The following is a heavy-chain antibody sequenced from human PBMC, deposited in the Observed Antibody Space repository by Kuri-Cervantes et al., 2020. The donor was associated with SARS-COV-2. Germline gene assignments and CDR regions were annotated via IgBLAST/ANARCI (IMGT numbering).Heavy chain of an antibody. V-gene: IGHV3-23*01. J-gene: IGHJ6*03. CDR2: INYSGGST. CDR1: GFSLTNYA. Sequence: GGSLRLSCGASGFSLTNYAIHWVRRAPGKVLEWVSSINYSGGSTYYAASVRGRFTISRDNSKNMLYLQMNSLRAEDTAVYYCAKRPNQYGSGSNSYYYMDVWGKGSTVTVSS. CDR3: AKRPNQYGSGSNSYYYMDV. D-gene: IGHD3-10*01.